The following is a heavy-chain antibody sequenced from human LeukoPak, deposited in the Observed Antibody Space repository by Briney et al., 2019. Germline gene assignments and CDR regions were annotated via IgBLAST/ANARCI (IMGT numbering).Heavy chain of an antibody. V-gene: IGHV4-61*02. CDR2: IYTSGST. Sequence: PSETLSLTCTVSGGSINSGSYYWSCIRQPAGKGLEWIGRIYTSGSTNYNPSLKSRVTISVDTSKNQFSLKLSSVTAADTAVYYCARDRRYDTIIDYWGQGTLVTVSS. D-gene: IGHD3-22*01. CDR1: GGSINSGSYY. CDR3: ARDRRYDTIIDY. J-gene: IGHJ4*02.